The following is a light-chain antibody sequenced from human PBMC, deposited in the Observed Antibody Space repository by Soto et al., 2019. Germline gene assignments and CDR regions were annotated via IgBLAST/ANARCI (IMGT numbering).Light chain of an antibody. Sequence: DIVMTQSPATLSVAPGERVTFSCRASQGVSRKLAWYQHKPGQAPRLLISGASTGATGIPARFSASGSGTDFTLTISDVQPEDFALYYCHQRQSWPRTFGQGTKVDIK. CDR2: GAS. J-gene: IGKJ1*01. CDR3: HQRQSWPRT. V-gene: IGKV3-15*01. CDR1: QGVSRK.